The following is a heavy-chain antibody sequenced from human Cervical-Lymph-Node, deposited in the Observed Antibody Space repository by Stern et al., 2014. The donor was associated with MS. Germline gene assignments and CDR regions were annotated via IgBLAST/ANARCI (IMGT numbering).Heavy chain of an antibody. D-gene: IGHD6-6*01. CDR1: GYTFTDYD. Sequence: QLVQSGAEVKKPGASVVVSCKASGYTFTDYDITWVRQVPGQGLEWMAWINPKSGHTVSAEKFQARVTMTMNTSLRTAYMELSSLKSEDTAIYYCATPSLPFYWGQGTLITVSS. CDR3: ATPSLPFY. CDR2: INPKSGHT. V-gene: IGHV1-8*01. J-gene: IGHJ4*02.